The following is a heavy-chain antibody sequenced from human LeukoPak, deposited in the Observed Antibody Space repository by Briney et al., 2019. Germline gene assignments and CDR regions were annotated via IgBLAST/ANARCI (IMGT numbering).Heavy chain of an antibody. D-gene: IGHD3-10*01. V-gene: IGHV3-23*01. CDR1: GFTFSSYG. CDR3: AKDFLGYYGSGSYYVQRFFDY. CDR2: ISGSGGST. J-gene: IGHJ4*02. Sequence: GGTLRLSCAASGFTFSSYGMSWVRQAPGKGLEWVSAISGSGGSTYYADSVKGRFTISRDNSKNTLYLQMNSLRAEDTAVYYCAKDFLGYYGSGSYYVQRFFDYWGQGTLVTVSS.